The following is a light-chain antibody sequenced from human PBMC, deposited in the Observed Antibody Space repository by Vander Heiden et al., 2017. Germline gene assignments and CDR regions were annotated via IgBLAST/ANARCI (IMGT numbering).Light chain of an antibody. J-gene: IGKJ2*01. V-gene: IGKV1-39*01. Sequence: DIQMTQSPSSLSASVGDRVTITCRASQNINTYLVWYQQNTGKAPNLLIYAASTLQSDVPSRFSASGSDTDFTLTISGLHPDDFATYYCQQSYSIPFTFGQGTRLEVK. CDR1: QNINTY. CDR2: AAS. CDR3: QQSYSIPFT.